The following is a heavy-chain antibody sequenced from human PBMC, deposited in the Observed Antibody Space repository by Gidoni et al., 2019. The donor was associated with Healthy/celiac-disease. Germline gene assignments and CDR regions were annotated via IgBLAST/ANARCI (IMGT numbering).Heavy chain of an antibody. J-gene: IGHJ6*02. V-gene: IGHV1-3*01. CDR1: GYTFPSYA. Sequence: QVQLVQSGAEVKTPGASVKVSCKASGYTFPSYAMHWVRQAPGQRFEWMGWINAGNGNTKYSQKFQGRVTITRDTSASTAYMELSSLRSEDTAVYYCARDSSSWYEGGYYGMDVWGQGTTVTVSS. CDR3: ARDSSSWYEGGYYGMDV. D-gene: IGHD6-13*01. CDR2: INAGNGNT.